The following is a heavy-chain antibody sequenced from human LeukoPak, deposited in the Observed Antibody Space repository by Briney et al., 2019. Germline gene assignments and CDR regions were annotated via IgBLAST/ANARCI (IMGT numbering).Heavy chain of an antibody. V-gene: IGHV5-51*01. CDR3: ARSLLYDSSQSWFDP. J-gene: IGHJ5*02. Sequence: GESLKISCKGSGYSFTSYCIGWVRQMPGKGLEWMGIIYPSDSDTRYSPSFQGQVTISADKSISTAYLQWSSLKASDTAMYYCARSLLYDSSQSWFDPWGQGTLVTVSS. CDR1: GYSFTSYC. D-gene: IGHD3-22*01. CDR2: IYPSDSDT.